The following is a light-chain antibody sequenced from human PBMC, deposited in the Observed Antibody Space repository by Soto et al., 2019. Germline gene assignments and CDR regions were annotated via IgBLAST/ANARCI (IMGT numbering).Light chain of an antibody. CDR2: EVN. J-gene: IGLJ1*01. V-gene: IGLV2-8*01. CDR3: QVWDSSSDPRGV. Sequence: QSALTQPPSASGSPGQSVTISCTGTSSDIGGYNSVSWYQQHPGKAPKLMIYEVNKRPLGVPERFSGSKSGNTASLTVSGLQADDEADYYCQVWDSSSDPRGVFGTGTKLTVL. CDR1: SSDIGGYNS.